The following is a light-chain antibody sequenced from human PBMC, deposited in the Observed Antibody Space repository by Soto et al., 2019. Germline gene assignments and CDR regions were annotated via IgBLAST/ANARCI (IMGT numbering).Light chain of an antibody. CDR1: NIGSES. V-gene: IGLV3-21*02. Sequence: SYELTQPPSVSVAPGQTARITCGGNNIGSESVHCYQQKPGQAPVLVVYDDSDRPSGIPERFSGSTSGNTATLTISRVEAGDEADYYCQVWDTSDHFLVFGGGTQLTVL. CDR2: DDS. J-gene: IGLJ2*01. CDR3: QVWDTSDHFLV.